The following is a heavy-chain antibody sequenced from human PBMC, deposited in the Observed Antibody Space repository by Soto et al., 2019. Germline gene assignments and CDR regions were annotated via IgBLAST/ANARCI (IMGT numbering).Heavy chain of an antibody. D-gene: IGHD3-22*01. V-gene: IGHV4-39*01. CDR3: AAHDSGGYYAEY. CDR2: IHYSGST. CDR1: GDSVTISDYY. Sequence: QLQLQESGPGLVKPSETLSLTCTVSGDSVTISDYYWGWIRQPPGKGLEWIGSIHYSGSTYYNPSLKRRVTISGDTSKKQFSLKLTSVTAADAAVYCCAAHDSGGYYAEYWGQGTLVTVSA. J-gene: IGHJ4*02.